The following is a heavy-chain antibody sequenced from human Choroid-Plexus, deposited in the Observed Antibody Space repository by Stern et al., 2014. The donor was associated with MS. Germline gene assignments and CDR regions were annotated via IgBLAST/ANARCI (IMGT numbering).Heavy chain of an antibody. D-gene: IGHD3-3*01. CDR2: INPNTGGT. J-gene: IGHJ6*02. CDR3: ARDQRGITIFGVVTDYYYLGMDV. Sequence: VQLVESGAEVKKPGASVKVSCKTSGYIFTGYYIHWVRQAPGQGLEWMAWINPNTGGTKYAQKFQGRVTMSRDTSISTAYVELSCLTSDDTAVYYCARDQRGITIFGVVTDYYYLGMDVWGQGTTVTVSS. CDR1: GYIFTGYY. V-gene: IGHV1-2*02.